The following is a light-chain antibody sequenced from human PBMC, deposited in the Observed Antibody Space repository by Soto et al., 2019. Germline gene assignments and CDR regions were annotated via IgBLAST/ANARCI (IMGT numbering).Light chain of an antibody. V-gene: IGKV3-15*01. Sequence: EIVMTQSPATLSVSPGERATLSCRASQSVSSNLAWYQQKPGQAPRLLIYDASTRATGIPARFSGSGSGSDFSLTISSLQPEDFAVYYCQQYNTSPWTFGQGTKVEVK. J-gene: IGKJ1*01. CDR1: QSVSSN. CDR2: DAS. CDR3: QQYNTSPWT.